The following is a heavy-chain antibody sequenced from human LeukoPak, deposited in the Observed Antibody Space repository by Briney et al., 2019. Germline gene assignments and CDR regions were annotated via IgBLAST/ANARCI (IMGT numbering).Heavy chain of an antibody. CDR2: IIPIFGTA. CDR1: GGTFSSYA. Sequence: GASVKVSCKASGGTFSSYAISWVRQAPGQGLEWMGGIIPIFGTANYAQKFQGRVTMTRNTSISTAYMELSSLRSEDTAVYYCARDPNCGGDCPIYFDYWGQGTLVTVSS. D-gene: IGHD2-21*02. V-gene: IGHV1-69*05. CDR3: ARDPNCGGDCPIYFDY. J-gene: IGHJ4*02.